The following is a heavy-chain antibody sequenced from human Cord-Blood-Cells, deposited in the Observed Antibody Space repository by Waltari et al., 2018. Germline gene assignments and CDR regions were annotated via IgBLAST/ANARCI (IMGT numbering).Heavy chain of an antibody. J-gene: IGHJ2*01. CDR1: GFTFSSYS. V-gene: IGHV3-21*01. Sequence: EVQLVESGGGLVKPGGSLRLSCAASGFTFSSYSMNWVRQAPGKWLEWVSSISSSSSYIYYADSVKGRFTISRDNAKNSLYLQMNSLRAEDTAVYYCAREGGVWYFDLWGRGTLVTVSS. CDR2: ISSSSSYI. D-gene: IGHD3-16*01. CDR3: AREGGVWYFDL.